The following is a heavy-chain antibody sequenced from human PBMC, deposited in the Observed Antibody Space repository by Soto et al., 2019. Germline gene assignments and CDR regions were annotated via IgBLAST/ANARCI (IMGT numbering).Heavy chain of an antibody. CDR3: ARGIVVVLAAIRGNYYFDY. V-gene: IGHV4-34*01. Sequence: QVQLQQWGAGLLKPSETLSLTCAVYGGSFSGYYWSWIRQPPGKGLEWIGEINHSGSTNYNPSLKSRVTISVDTSKNQFSLKLSSVTAADTAVYYCARGIVVVLAAIRGNYYFDYWGQGTLVTVSS. CDR2: INHSGST. J-gene: IGHJ4*02. D-gene: IGHD2-2*02. CDR1: GGSFSGYY.